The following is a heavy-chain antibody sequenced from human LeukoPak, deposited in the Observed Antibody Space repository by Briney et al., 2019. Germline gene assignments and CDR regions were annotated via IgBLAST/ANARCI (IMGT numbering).Heavy chain of an antibody. D-gene: IGHD3-9*01. CDR1: GYTFTGYY. J-gene: IGHJ3*02. CDR2: INPNSGGT. CDR3: ARDEVLRYFDWLPSGAFDI. V-gene: IGHV1-2*02. Sequence: ASVKVSCKASGYTFTGYYMHWVRQAPGQGLEWMGWINPNSGGTNYAQKFQGRVTMTRDTSISTAYMELSRLRSDDTAVYYCARDEVLRYFDWLPSGAFDIWGQGTMVTVSS.